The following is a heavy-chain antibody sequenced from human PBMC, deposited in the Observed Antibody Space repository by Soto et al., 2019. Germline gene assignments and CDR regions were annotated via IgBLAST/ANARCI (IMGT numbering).Heavy chain of an antibody. V-gene: IGHV2-5*02. CDR2: IYWDDDK. CDR3: AHSTYCSSTSCYGTERWFDP. J-gene: IGHJ5*02. CDR1: GFSLSTSGVG. D-gene: IGHD2-2*01. Sequence: QITLKESGPPLVKPTQTLTLTCTFSGFSLSTSGVGVGWIRQPPGKALEWLALIYWDDDKRYSPSLKSRLTITKDTSKNQVVLTMTNMDPVDTATYYCAHSTYCSSTSCYGTERWFDPWGQGTLVTVSS.